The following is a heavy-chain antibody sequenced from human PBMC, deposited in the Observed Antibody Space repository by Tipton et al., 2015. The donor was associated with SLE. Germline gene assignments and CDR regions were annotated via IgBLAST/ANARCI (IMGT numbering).Heavy chain of an antibody. CDR1: GGSISSYY. CDR2: MYHSGST. V-gene: IGHV4-59*12. D-gene: IGHD3-10*02. Sequence: TLSLTCTVSGGSISSYYWSWIRQPPGKGLEWIGYMYHSGSTYYNPSLESRAFILADTSKNQFSLKLTSVTAADTAVYYCARGMLTWRGAILGVDVWGQGTTVNVSS. CDR3: ARGMLTWRGAILGVDV. J-gene: IGHJ6*02.